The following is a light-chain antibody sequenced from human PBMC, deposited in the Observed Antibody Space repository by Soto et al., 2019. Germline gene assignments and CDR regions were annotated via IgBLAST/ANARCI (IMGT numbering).Light chain of an antibody. J-gene: IGKJ5*01. CDR3: QHYNNWPIT. CDR2: GTS. CDR1: QSVASN. Sequence: EIVMTQSPASLSVSPGESVTLSCRASQSVASNLAWYQQKPGQAPRLLIYGTSTRATGVPAQFSGSGSGTDFTLTISTLQAADFAVYHCQHYNNWPITVGQGTRLEIK. V-gene: IGKV3-15*01.